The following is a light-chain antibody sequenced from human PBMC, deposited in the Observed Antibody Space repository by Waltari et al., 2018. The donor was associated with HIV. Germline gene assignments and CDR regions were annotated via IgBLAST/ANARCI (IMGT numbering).Light chain of an antibody. Sequence: DIQLTQSPSSLSASPGDSVTMTCRASQSISRSLNWYQQKPGKAPKLLIYKASSLESGVPSRFSGSGSGTEFTLTISSLQPDDFATYYCQQYSSSSLLFGQGTKVEVK. CDR3: QQYSSSSLL. CDR2: KAS. CDR1: QSISRS. J-gene: IGKJ1*01. V-gene: IGKV1-5*03.